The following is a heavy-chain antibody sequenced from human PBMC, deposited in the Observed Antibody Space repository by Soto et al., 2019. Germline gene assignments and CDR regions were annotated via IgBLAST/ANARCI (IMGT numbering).Heavy chain of an antibody. Sequence: GASVKVSCKASGYTFTNYGITWVRQAPGQWLEWIGWISPYNAHTHYTQRLQARVTLTTDPSTSTAYMQLRGLRSHHTAVYYCARVRQLDGYFYPYLDVCGKGPTLTVSS. J-gene: IGHJ6*03. D-gene: IGHD6-6*01. CDR1: GYTFTNYG. CDR3: ARVRQLDGYFYPYLDV. V-gene: IGHV1-18*01. CDR2: ISPYNAHT.